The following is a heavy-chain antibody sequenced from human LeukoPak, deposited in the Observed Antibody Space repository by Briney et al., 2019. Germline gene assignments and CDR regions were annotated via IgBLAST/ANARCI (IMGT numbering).Heavy chain of an antibody. CDR2: TYYTVSP. V-gene: IGHV4-59*01. CDR3: ERGETLMVFAEY. CDR1: TGSTTTIY. Sequence: SQTMSLTSILYTGSTTTIYSSCIRPPPKRFLEWIGYTYYTVSPSYNTSLKARLTMSVDTSKNQFSLSLRSVTAADRAVYYCERGETLMVFAEYWGQGTLVSVSS. J-gene: IGHJ4*02. D-gene: IGHD2-8*01.